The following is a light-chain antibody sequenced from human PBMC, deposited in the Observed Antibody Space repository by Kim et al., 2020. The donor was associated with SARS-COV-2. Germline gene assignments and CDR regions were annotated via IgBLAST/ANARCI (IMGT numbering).Light chain of an antibody. CDR3: AAWDDSLSGWV. J-gene: IGLJ3*02. CDR2: SHN. CDR1: SSNIGTNA. Sequence: QAVVTQPPSASGIPGQRVTISCSGNSSNIGTNAVNWYRQFPGTAPKLLIYSHNQRPSGVPGRFSGSKSGTSASLAISGLQSEDEADYYCAAWDDSLSGWVFGGGTQLTVL. V-gene: IGLV1-44*01.